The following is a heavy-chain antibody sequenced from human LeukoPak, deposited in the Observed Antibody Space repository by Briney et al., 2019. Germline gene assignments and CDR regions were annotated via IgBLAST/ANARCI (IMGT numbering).Heavy chain of an antibody. CDR2: ISSTSSYI. CDR1: GFTFSSYA. Sequence: GGSLRLSCAASGFTFSSYAMSWVRQLPGKGLEWVSSISSTSSYIYYADSVKGRFTISRDNAKNSLYLQMNSLRVEDTAVYYCARARGSYSFDYWGQGTLVTVSS. D-gene: IGHD1-26*01. CDR3: ARARGSYSFDY. V-gene: IGHV3-21*04. J-gene: IGHJ4*02.